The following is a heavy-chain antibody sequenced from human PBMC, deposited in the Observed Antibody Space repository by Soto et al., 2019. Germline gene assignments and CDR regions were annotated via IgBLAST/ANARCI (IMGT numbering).Heavy chain of an antibody. V-gene: IGHV1-18*03. CDR2: IRPDNGNR. CDR1: GYTFSTSG. Sequence: VASVKVSCKTSGYTFSTSGISWVRQAPGQGLEWVGWIRPDNGNRKSAQRLQGRVTLTTDTSASTAYMELRSLTSDDMAMYYCARNTESNRYNDWGQGTLVTVSS. J-gene: IGHJ1*01. CDR3: ARNTESNRYND. D-gene: IGHD1-20*01.